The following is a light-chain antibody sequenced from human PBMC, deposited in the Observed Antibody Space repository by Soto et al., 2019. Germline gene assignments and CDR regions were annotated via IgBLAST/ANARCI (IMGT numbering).Light chain of an antibody. J-gene: IGKJ2*01. Sequence: DIQMTQSPSTLSASVGDRVTITCRASQSISSWLAWYLQKPGKAPKLLIYDASSLESGVPARFSGSGSGTEFTLTISSLQPEDFATYYCKQYNSYPYTFGQGTKLEIK. CDR2: DAS. CDR3: KQYNSYPYT. V-gene: IGKV1-5*01. CDR1: QSISSW.